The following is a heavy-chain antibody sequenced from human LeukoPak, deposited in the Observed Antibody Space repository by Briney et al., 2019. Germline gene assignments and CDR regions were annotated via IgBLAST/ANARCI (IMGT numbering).Heavy chain of an antibody. D-gene: IGHD3-9*01. CDR2: IYYSGST. J-gene: IGHJ4*02. V-gene: IGHV4-39*07. CDR1: GGSISSSSYY. CDR3: ARDDYDILTGYRGLFDY. Sequence: SETLSLTCTVSGGSISSSSYYWGWIRQPPGKGLEWIGSIYYSGSTYYNPSLKSRVTISVDTSKNQFSLKLSSVTAADTAVYYCARDDYDILTGYRGLFDYWGQGTLVTVSS.